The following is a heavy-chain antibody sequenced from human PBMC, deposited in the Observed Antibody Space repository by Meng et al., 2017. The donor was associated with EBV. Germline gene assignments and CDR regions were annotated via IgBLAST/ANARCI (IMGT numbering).Heavy chain of an antibody. CDR1: GGTFRSDA. CDR3: ASESGRGFTPDY. V-gene: IGHV1-69*01. CDR2: LIPMSGAP. D-gene: IGHD3-10*01. Sequence: QEAVKQAGVEVKKAGSAVKVPCRTSGGTFRSDAVSWGRQAPGQGLEWMGGLIPMSGAPHYAQKFQDRVTIIADESTSTHSMELNNLRFEDTAMYYCASESGRGFTPDYWGQGTLVTVSS. J-gene: IGHJ4*02.